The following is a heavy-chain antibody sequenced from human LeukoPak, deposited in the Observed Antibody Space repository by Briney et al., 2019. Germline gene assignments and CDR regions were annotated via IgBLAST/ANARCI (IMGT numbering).Heavy chain of an antibody. V-gene: IGHV4-31*03. D-gene: IGHD5-18*01. CDR2: IYYSGRP. CDR3: WAKSGGYQTPCWY. CDR1: GGSISSGGYY. Sequence: PSETLSLTCTVSGGSISSGGYYWSWIRQHPGKGLEWIGYIYYSGRPYYNPSLKSRVTIPVDMSKNQFFLKLSSVTAADMAVFYCWAKSGGYQTPCWYWGQGTLVTVSS. J-gene: IGHJ4*02.